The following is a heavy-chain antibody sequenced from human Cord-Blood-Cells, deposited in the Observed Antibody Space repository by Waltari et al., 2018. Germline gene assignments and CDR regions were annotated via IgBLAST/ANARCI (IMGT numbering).Heavy chain of an antibody. CDR3: ARGGGAARDDAFDI. J-gene: IGHJ3*02. D-gene: IGHD6-6*01. CDR1: GGSFSGYY. Sequence: QVQLQQWGAGLLKPSETLSLTCAVYGGSFSGYYWSWIRQPPGKGLEWIGEINHSGSTNSNPSLKSRVTISVDTSKNQFSLKLSSVTAADTAVYYCARGGGAARDDAFDIWGQGTMVTVSS. CDR2: INHSGST. V-gene: IGHV4-34*01.